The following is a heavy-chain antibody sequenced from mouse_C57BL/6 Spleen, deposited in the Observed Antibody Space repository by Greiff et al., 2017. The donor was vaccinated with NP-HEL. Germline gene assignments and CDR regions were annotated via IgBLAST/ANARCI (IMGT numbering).Heavy chain of an antibody. Sequence: EVMLVESGEGLVKPGGSLKLSCAASGFTFSSYAMSWVRQTPEKRLEWVAYISSGGDYIYYADTVKGRFTISRDNARNTLYLQMSSLKSEDTAMYYCTRAPGLGRGAMDYWGQGTSVTVSS. D-gene: IGHD4-1*01. J-gene: IGHJ4*01. CDR2: ISSGGDYI. CDR1: GFTFSSYA. CDR3: TRAPGLGRGAMDY. V-gene: IGHV5-9-1*02.